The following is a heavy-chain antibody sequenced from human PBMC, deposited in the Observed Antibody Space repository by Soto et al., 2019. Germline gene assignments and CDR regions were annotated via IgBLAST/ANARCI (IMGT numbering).Heavy chain of an antibody. CDR1: GYSFTSYD. V-gene: IGHV1-8*01. Sequence: QVQLVQSGAEVKKPGASVKVSCKAPGYSFTSYDINWVRQATGQGLERMGWMNPKSGKTGYAQKFQGRVTMTRNTSISTAYMELSSLRSEDTAVYYGAREKASSGMDVWGQATTVTVSS. J-gene: IGHJ6*02. CDR3: AREKASSGMDV. CDR2: MNPKSGKT.